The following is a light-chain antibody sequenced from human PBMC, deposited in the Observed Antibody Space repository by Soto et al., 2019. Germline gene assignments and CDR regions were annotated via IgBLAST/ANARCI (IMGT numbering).Light chain of an antibody. CDR1: ESVVSSY. CDR3: QQYGSIPCT. CDR2: DAS. Sequence: EILLTQSPRTLSLSQGERATLSCRATESVVSSYLAWYQLKPGQAPRLLIYDASSRATGIPDRFSGSGSGTDFTLTISRLEPEDFAVYYCQQYGSIPCTFGQGTKVDIK. V-gene: IGKV3-20*01. J-gene: IGKJ1*01.